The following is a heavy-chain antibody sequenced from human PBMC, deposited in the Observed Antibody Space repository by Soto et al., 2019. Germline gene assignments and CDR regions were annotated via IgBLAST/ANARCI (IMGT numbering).Heavy chain of an antibody. CDR2: ISGSGGST. Sequence: VGSLRLSCAASGFTFSSYAMSWVRQAPGKGLEWVSAISGSGGSTYYADSVKGRFTISRDNSKSTLYLQMNSLRAEDTAVYYCAKEVRYYDSSGYLDYWGQGTLVTVSS. V-gene: IGHV3-23*01. CDR1: GFTFSSYA. D-gene: IGHD3-22*01. J-gene: IGHJ4*02. CDR3: AKEVRYYDSSGYLDY.